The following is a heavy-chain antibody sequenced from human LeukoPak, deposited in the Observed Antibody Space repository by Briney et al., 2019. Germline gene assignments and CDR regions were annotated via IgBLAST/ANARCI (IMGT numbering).Heavy chain of an antibody. CDR1: GGSISSYF. J-gene: IGHJ5*02. CDR2: IYYSGST. CDR3: ARQLRTGIDWFDP. V-gene: IGHV4-59*08. Sequence: SETLSLTCTVSGGSISSYFWSWIRQPPGMGLEWIGSIYYSGSTDYSPSLKSRVTISVDTSTIQFSLKLSSVTAAETAVYYCARQLRTGIDWFDPWGPGTLVTVSS. D-gene: IGHD3-16*01.